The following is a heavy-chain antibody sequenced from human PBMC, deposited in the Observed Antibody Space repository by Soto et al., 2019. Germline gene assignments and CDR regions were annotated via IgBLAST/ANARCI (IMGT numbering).Heavy chain of an antibody. CDR2: ITSSGSTM. J-gene: IGHJ4*02. Sequence: GGSLRLSCVVSGFTFSNYDMNWVRQAPGKGLEWVSYITSSGSTMYYADSVKGRFTISRDNAKNSLYLQMNSLRAEDTAVYYCARTFEYWGQGTLVPVSS. CDR1: GFTFSNYD. CDR3: ARTFEY. V-gene: IGHV3-48*03.